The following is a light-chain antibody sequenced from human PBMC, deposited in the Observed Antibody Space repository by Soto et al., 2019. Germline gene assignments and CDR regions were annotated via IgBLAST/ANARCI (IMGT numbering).Light chain of an antibody. CDR1: SSNIGSNT. J-gene: IGLJ1*01. CDR3: AAWDDSLNGPNYV. V-gene: IGLV1-44*01. Sequence: QSVLTQPPSASGTPGQRVTISCSGSSSNIGSNTVNWYQQLPGTAPKLLIYSNNQRPSGVPDRFSGSKSGTSASLAISGLQSEDEADYYCAAWDDSLNGPNYVFGTGTNVTVL. CDR2: SNN.